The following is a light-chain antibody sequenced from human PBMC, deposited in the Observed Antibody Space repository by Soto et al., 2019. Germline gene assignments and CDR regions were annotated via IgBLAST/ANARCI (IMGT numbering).Light chain of an antibody. J-gene: IGLJ2*01. CDR3: SSYAGSYTLI. CDR1: SSNIGSYNF. CDR2: DVS. Sequence: QSALTQPRSVSGSPGQSVTISCTGTSSNIGSYNFVSWYQQHPGKAPTFLIYDVSRRPSGVPDRFSGSKSGNTASLTISGLQAEDEADYYCSSYAGSYTLIFGGGTKLTVL. V-gene: IGLV2-11*01.